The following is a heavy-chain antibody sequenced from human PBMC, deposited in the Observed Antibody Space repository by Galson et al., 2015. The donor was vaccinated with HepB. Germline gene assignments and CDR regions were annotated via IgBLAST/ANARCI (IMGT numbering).Heavy chain of an antibody. Sequence: SLRLSCAASGFTFDDYAMHWVRQAPGKGLEWVSGISWNSGSIGYADSVKGRFTISRDNAKNSLYLQMNSLRAEDTALYYCAKDIIAGGIAAAWSTGMDVWGQGTTVTVSS. CDR3: AKDIIAGGIAAAWSTGMDV. J-gene: IGHJ6*02. V-gene: IGHV3-9*01. D-gene: IGHD6-13*01. CDR2: ISWNSGSI. CDR1: GFTFDDYA.